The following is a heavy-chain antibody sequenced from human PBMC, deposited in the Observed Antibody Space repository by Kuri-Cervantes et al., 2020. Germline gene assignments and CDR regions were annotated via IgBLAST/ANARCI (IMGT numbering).Heavy chain of an antibody. D-gene: IGHD3-10*01. CDR1: GYTFTSYG. J-gene: IGHJ6*02. Sequence: ASVKVSCKASGYTFTSYGISWVRQAPGQGLEWMGWISAYNGNTNYAQKLQGRVTMTTDTSTSTAYMELRSLRSDDTAVYYCARLSYYGSGSYWGPLDVWGQGTTVTVSS. CDR2: ISAYNGNT. V-gene: IGHV1-18*01. CDR3: ARLSYYGSGSYWGPLDV.